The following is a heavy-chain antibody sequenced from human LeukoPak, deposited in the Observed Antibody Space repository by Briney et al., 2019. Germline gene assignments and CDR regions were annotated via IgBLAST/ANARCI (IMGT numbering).Heavy chain of an antibody. CDR2: VSYDGNIQ. D-gene: IGHD3-10*01. Sequence: GGSLRLSCAASGFTFRTYAMLWVRQAPGKGLEWVAVVSYDGNIQDYTDSVKGRFFISRDDSKTTMYLQMNSLRVDDTALYYCARGPDPVVRGPRRAFDLWGQGTMVTVSS. J-gene: IGHJ3*01. CDR3: ARGPDPVVRGPRRAFDL. CDR1: GFTFRTYA. V-gene: IGHV3-30-3*01.